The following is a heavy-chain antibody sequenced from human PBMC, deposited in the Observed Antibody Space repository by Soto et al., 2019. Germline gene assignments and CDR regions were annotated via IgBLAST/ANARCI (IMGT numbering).Heavy chain of an antibody. D-gene: IGHD3-3*01. V-gene: IGHV4-30-4*01. CDR1: NGSIKTDNYY. CDR2: IYYTGST. J-gene: IGHJ5*02. Sequence: PSETLSLTCTVSNGSIKTDNYYWSWIRQPPGKGLEWIGYIYYTGSTYYNPSLKSRVSISVDTSKNQFSLKLTSVTAADTAVYYCASLRFLEWLPSGGFDPWGQGTLVTVSS. CDR3: ASLRFLEWLPSGGFDP.